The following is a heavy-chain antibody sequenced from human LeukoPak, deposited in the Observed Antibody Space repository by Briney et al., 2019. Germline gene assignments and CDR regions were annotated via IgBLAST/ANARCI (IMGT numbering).Heavy chain of an antibody. CDR2: IYYSGST. D-gene: IGHD3-10*01. CDR3: ASLYGLGSYFDY. Sequence: SETLSLTCSVSGGSISSSSYYWGWIRQPPGKGLEWIGSIYYSGSTYYNPSLKSRVTISVGVSKNQFSLKVTSVTAADTAVYYCASLYGLGSYFDYWGQGTLVTVSS. J-gene: IGHJ4*02. CDR1: GGSISSSSYY. V-gene: IGHV4-39*01.